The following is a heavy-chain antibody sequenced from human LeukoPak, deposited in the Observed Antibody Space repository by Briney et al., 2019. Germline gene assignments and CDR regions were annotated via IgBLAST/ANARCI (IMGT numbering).Heavy chain of an antibody. V-gene: IGHV4-34*01. CDR3: ARDLRVVPAAIGAFDI. J-gene: IGHJ3*02. D-gene: IGHD2-2*01. CDR1: GGSFSGYY. CDR2: INDSEST. Sequence: SETLSLTCAVYGGSFSGYYWSWIRQPPGKGLEWIGEINDSESTNYNPSLKSRVTISVDTSKNQFSLKLSSVTAADTAVYYCARDLRVVPAAIGAFDIWGQGTMVTVSS.